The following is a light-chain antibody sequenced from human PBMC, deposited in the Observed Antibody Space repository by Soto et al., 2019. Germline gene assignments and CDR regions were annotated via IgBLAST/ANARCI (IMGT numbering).Light chain of an antibody. V-gene: IGLV2-14*02. CDR1: SSDVGSYNL. J-gene: IGLJ1*01. Sequence: QSVLTQPASVSGSPGQSITISCTGTSSDVGSYNLVSWYQQHPGKAPKLMIYEVSKRPSGVSNRFSGSKSGNTASLTISGLQAEDEADYYCSSYTSSSTLEVFGNGTKVTVL. CDR2: EVS. CDR3: SSYTSSSTLEV.